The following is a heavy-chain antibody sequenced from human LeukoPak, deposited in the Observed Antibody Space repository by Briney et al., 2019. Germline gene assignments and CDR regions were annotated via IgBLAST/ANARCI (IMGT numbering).Heavy chain of an antibody. CDR1: GGSISNSSYY. CDR3: ARHWVVTPNY. Sequence: SETLSRTCIVSGGSISNSSYYWGWIRQPPGKGLEWIGSIYYSGSAYYNPSLKSRVTISVDTSKNQFSLKLTSVTAADTAVYYCARHWVVTPNYWGQGTLVTVSS. J-gene: IGHJ4*02. V-gene: IGHV4-39*01. CDR2: IYYSGSA. D-gene: IGHD4-23*01.